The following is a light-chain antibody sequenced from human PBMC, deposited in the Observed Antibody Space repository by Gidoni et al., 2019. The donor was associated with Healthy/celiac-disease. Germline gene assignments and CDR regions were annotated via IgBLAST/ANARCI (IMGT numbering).Light chain of an antibody. CDR2: DAS. V-gene: IGKV3-11*01. CDR3: QQRSNWPPRGT. CDR1: QSVSSY. J-gene: IGKJ4*01. Sequence: DIVLTLSPATLSLSPGERATLSCRASQSVSSYLAWYQQAPGQAPRLLIYDASNRATGIPARFSGSGSGTDFTLTISSLEPEDFAVYYCQQRSNWPPRGTFGGXTKVEIK.